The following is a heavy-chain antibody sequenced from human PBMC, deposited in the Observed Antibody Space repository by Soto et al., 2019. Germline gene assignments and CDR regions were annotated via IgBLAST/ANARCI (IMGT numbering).Heavy chain of an antibody. D-gene: IGHD3-22*01. J-gene: IGHJ5*02. CDR3: ARATRGITMIVVVAPPQGFDP. CDR2: IYYSGST. V-gene: IGHV4-31*03. Sequence: QVQLQESGPGLVKPSQTLSLTCTVSGGSISSGGYYWSWIRQHPGKGLEWIGYIYYSGSTYYNPSLKSRVTISVDTSKNQFSLKLSSVTAADTAVYYCARATRGITMIVVVAPPQGFDPWGQGTLVTVSS. CDR1: GGSISSGGYY.